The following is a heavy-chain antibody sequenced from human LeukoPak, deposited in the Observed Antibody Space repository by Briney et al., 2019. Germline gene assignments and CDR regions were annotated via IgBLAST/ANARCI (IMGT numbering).Heavy chain of an antibody. V-gene: IGHV1-2*02. J-gene: IGHJ4*02. CDR1: GFTFTGYY. CDR2: INPNSGGT. D-gene: IGHD1-26*01. CDR3: ARAMGSYYPYYFDY. Sequence: ASVKVSCKASGFTFTGYYMHWVRQAPGQGLEWMGWINPNSGGTNYAQKFQGRVTMTRDTSISTAYMELSRLRSDDTAVYYCARAMGSYYPYYFDYWSQGTLVTVSS.